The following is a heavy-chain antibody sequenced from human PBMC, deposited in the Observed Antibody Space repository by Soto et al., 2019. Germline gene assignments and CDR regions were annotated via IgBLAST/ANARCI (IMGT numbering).Heavy chain of an antibody. J-gene: IGHJ4*02. V-gene: IGHV4-34*01. CDR1: GGSFSSYH. CDR2: INHLTTT. D-gene: IGHD5-18*01. CDR3: ARGYDTALAPIF. Sequence: SETLSLTCAVYGGSFSSYHWSWIRQTPGKGLEWIGEINHLTTTNYNPSLKSRVIISLDTPKNQFSLKLSSVTAADTAVYYCARGYDTALAPIFWGQGILVTAPQ.